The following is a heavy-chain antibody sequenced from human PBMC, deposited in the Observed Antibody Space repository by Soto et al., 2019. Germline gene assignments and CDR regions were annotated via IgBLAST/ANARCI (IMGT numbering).Heavy chain of an antibody. Sequence: QVQLVQSGAEVKKPGSSVKVSCKASGGTFSSYAISWVRQAPGQWLEWMGGIIPLFGTANYAQKFQGRVTITADEFPSTAYMELSSLRSEDTAVYYCARDMSITTRPDYYYGMDVWGQGTTVTVSS. J-gene: IGHJ6*02. D-gene: IGHD6-6*01. CDR2: IIPLFGTA. CDR1: GGTFSSYA. V-gene: IGHV1-69*01. CDR3: ARDMSITTRPDYYYGMDV.